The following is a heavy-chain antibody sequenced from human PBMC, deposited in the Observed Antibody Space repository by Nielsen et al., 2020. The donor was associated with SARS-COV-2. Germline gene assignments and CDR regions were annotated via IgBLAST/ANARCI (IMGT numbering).Heavy chain of an antibody. CDR2: IYPGDSDI. CDR1: GYSFTNYW. CDR3: ARLGGPTLVTPDAFDI. Sequence: GESLKISCKGSGYSFTNYWIGWVRQMPGKGLEWMGVIYPGDSDIRYSPSFQGQVTISADKSINTAYLQWSSLKASDTAMYYCARLGGPTLVTPDAFDIWGQGTMVTVSS. V-gene: IGHV5-51*01. D-gene: IGHD4-23*01. J-gene: IGHJ3*02.